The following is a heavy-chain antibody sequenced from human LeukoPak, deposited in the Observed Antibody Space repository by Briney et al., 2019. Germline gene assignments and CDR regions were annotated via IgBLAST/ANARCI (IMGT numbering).Heavy chain of an antibody. V-gene: IGHV4-39*07. D-gene: IGHD3/OR15-3a*01. J-gene: IGHJ4*02. Sequence: SETLSPTCTVSGGSISSSKYYWGWIRQPPGKGLEWIGSIYNSGSTYYNPSLKSRVTISVDMSKSQFSLKLRSVTAADTAVYYCARDPNSRDLKNDSWGQGTLVTVSS. CDR2: IYNSGST. CDR1: GGSISSSKYY. CDR3: ARDPNSRDLKNDS.